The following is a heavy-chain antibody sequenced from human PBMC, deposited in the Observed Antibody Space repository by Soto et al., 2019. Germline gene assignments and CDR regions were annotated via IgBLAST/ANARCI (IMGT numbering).Heavy chain of an antibody. Sequence: QLQLQESGSGLVKPSQTLSLTCAVSGGSISSGGYSWSWIRQPPGKGLEWIGYIYHSGSTYYNPSLKSRVTISVDRSKNQFALKLSSVTAADTAVYDCAWASTTVTTRDYWGQGTLGTVSS. J-gene: IGHJ4*02. CDR2: IYHSGST. V-gene: IGHV4-30-2*01. CDR1: GGSISSGGYS. CDR3: AWASTTVTTRDY. D-gene: IGHD4-17*01.